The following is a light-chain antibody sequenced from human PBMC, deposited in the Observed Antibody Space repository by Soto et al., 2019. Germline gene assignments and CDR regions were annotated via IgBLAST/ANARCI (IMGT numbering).Light chain of an antibody. J-gene: IGKJ5*01. Sequence: ETVLTQSPGTLSLSAGERATLSCRASQSVSSTYLAWYQQKPGQAPRLLIYGASSRATGIPDRFSGSGSGTDFTLTISRLEPEDFAVYYCQQYGSSSPITFGQGTRLEIK. CDR3: QQYGSSSPIT. V-gene: IGKV3-20*01. CDR1: QSVSSTY. CDR2: GAS.